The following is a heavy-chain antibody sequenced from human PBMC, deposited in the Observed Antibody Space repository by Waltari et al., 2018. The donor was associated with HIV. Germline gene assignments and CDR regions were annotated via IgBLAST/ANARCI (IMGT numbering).Heavy chain of an antibody. CDR3: VRDNHDFWSGHYFDS. D-gene: IGHD3-3*01. CDR1: GFTFSEYY. J-gene: IGHJ4*02. Sequence: QVQLVESGGGLVKPGGSLTLSCAASGFTFSEYYMSWIRQAPGKGLGWRSYMSSSGGTTYYAESVRGRFTISRDSAKHSLFLQMNSLRAEDTAVYYCVRDNHDFWSGHYFDSWGQGTLVTVSS. V-gene: IGHV3-11*01. CDR2: MSSSGGTT.